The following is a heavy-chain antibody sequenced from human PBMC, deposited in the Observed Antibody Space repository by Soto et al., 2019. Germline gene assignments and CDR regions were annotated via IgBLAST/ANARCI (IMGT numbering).Heavy chain of an antibody. CDR3: ARHLAYCGGDCSLAAFDI. CDR2: INHSGST. Sequence: SETLSLTCAVHGGSFSGYYWSWIRQPPGKGLEWIGEINHSGSTNYNPSLKSRVTISVDTSKNQFSLKLSSVTAADTAVYYCARHLAYCGGDCSLAAFDIWGQGTMVTVSS. CDR1: GGSFSGYY. J-gene: IGHJ3*02. D-gene: IGHD2-21*02. V-gene: IGHV4-34*01.